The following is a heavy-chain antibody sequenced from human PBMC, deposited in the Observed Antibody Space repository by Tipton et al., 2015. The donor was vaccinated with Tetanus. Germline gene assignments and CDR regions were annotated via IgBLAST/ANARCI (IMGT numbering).Heavy chain of an antibody. CDR1: GFTFSNHA. J-gene: IGHJ4*02. Sequence: SLRPSCAASGFTFSNHAMAWVRQAPGKGLEWVSVIYSSGSSAHYIDSVNGRFTNSRDNSKNTLYLQMNSLGVEDTAVYYCAKGNSRYTSAYFDHWGQGSLVIVSS. CDR2: IYSSGSSA. V-gene: IGHV3-23*05. D-gene: IGHD6-19*01. CDR3: AKGNSRYTSAYFDH.